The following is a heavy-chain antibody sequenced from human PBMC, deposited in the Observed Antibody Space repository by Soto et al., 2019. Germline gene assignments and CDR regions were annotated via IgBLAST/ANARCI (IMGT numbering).Heavy chain of an antibody. CDR1: GGSISSYY. Sequence: PSETLSLTCTVSGGSISSYYWSWIRQPPGKGLEWIGYIYYSGITNYNPSLKSRVTISVDTSRNQISLKLRSVTAADTAVYYCARSGGWDFDNWGQGTLVTLSS. CDR3: ARSGGWDFDN. V-gene: IGHV4-59*01. CDR2: IYYSGIT. J-gene: IGHJ4*02. D-gene: IGHD6-19*01.